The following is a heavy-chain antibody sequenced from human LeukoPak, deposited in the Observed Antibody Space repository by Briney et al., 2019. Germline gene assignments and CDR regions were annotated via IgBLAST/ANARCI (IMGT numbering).Heavy chain of an antibody. Sequence: GGSLRLSCAASGFTFSSYEMNWVRPAPGKGLERVSYISSSGSSIYYADSVKGRFTISRDNATNSLYLQMNSLRAEDTAVYYCARKYCSSTSCLFDCWRQGTLVTVSS. CDR2: ISSSGSSI. J-gene: IGHJ4*02. CDR1: GFTFSSYE. V-gene: IGHV3-48*03. D-gene: IGHD2-2*01. CDR3: ARKYCSSTSCLFDC.